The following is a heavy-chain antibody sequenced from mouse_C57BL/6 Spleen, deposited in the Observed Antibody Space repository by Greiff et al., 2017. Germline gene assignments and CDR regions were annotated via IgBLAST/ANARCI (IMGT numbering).Heavy chain of an antibody. Sequence: QVQLQQSGAELVKPGASVKLSCKASGYTFTEYAIHWVKQRSGQGLEWIGWFYPGSGSIKYNEKFKDKATLTADKSSSTVYMELSRLTSEDSAVYFCARHGEEYYYGSSYNYAMDYWGQGTSVTVSS. D-gene: IGHD1-1*01. V-gene: IGHV1-62-2*01. CDR3: ARHGEEYYYGSSYNYAMDY. CDR1: GYTFTEYA. CDR2: FYPGSGSI. J-gene: IGHJ4*01.